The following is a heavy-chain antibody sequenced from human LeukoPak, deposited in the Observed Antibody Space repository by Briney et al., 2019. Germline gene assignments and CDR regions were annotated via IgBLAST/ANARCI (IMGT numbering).Heavy chain of an antibody. Sequence: GGTLRLSCAASGVTFRSYAMRGGREAPGKGVEGGSGISGSGGSTYYADSVQGPFTLSSDNSHHTLYLQMTSLRAQDTAVYYCAKRPGRGYHLVAFDIWRQGTMVTVSS. CDR1: GVTFRSYA. CDR2: ISGSGGST. D-gene: IGHD5-12*01. CDR3: AKRPGRGYHLVAFDI. J-gene: IGHJ3*02. V-gene: IGHV3-23*01.